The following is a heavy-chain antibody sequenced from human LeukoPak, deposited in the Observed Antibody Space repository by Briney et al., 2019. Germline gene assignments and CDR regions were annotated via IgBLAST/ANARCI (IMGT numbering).Heavy chain of an antibody. CDR1: GFTFGDHY. Sequence: PGGSVRLSCAASGFTFGDHYMDWVRQARAKGREWVVCIRNKANSYTTEYAASVKGSFTISRDDSKNSLYLQMNSLKTADTAVYYCARVRYYLDYWGQGTLVTVSS. CDR3: ARVRYYLDY. J-gene: IGHJ4*02. V-gene: IGHV3-72*01. CDR2: IRNKANSYTT. D-gene: IGHD3-9*01.